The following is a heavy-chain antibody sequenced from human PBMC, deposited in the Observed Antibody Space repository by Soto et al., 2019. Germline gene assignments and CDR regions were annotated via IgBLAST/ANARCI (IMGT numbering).Heavy chain of an antibody. D-gene: IGHD2-2*01. V-gene: IGHV1-69*01. Sequence: QVQLVQSGAEVKKPGSSVKVSCKASGGTFSSYAISWVRQAPGQGLEWMGGIIPISGTANYAQKFQGRVTITADESTSTAYMELSSLGSEATAAYYCARSQGSSTSLEIYYYYYYGMDVWGQGTTVTVSS. CDR1: GGTFSSYA. CDR2: IIPISGTA. J-gene: IGHJ6*02. CDR3: ARSQGSSTSLEIYYYYYYGMDV.